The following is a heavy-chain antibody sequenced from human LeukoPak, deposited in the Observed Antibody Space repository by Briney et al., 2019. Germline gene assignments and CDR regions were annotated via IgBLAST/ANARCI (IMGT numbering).Heavy chain of an antibody. CDR1: GFPLSSYW. V-gene: IGHV3-7*03. D-gene: IGHD4-17*01. CDR3: AKVPMRYDYGDYGFPQGGAFDI. CDR2: INEDGSGK. J-gene: IGHJ3*02. Sequence: PGGSLRLSCAASGFPLSSYWMSWVRQAPGKGLEWVANINEDGSGKYYVDSVKGRFTVSRDNAKNSLYLQMNSLRDEDTAVYYCAKVPMRYDYGDYGFPQGGAFDIWGQGTMVTVSS.